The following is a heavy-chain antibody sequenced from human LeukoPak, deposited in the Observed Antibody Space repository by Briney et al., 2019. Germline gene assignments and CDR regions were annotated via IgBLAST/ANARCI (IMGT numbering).Heavy chain of an antibody. D-gene: IGHD6-19*01. CDR1: GGSISSYY. Sequence: PSETLSLTCTVSGGSISSYYWSWIRQPPGKGLEWIGYIYYSGSTNYNPSLKSRVTISVDTSKNQFSLKLSSVTAADTAVYYCATSGIAVANDAFDIWGQGTMVTVSS. V-gene: IGHV4-59*08. CDR3: ATSGIAVANDAFDI. CDR2: IYYSGST. J-gene: IGHJ3*02.